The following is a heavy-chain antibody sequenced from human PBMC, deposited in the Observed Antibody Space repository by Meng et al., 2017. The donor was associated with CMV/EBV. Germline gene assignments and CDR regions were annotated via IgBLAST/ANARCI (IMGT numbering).Heavy chain of an antibody. Sequence: LSLTCAASGFTFSAYYMSWIRQAPGKGLEWVSYISSSGSTIYYADSVKGRFTISRDNAKNSLYLQMNSLRAEDTAVYYCARGGVVGAFDIWGQGTMVTVSS. D-gene: IGHD2-15*01. V-gene: IGHV3-11*01. J-gene: IGHJ3*02. CDR3: ARGGVVGAFDI. CDR2: ISSSGSTI. CDR1: GFTFSAYY.